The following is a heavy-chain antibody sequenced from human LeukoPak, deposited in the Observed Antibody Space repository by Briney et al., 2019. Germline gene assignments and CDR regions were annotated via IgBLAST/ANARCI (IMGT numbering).Heavy chain of an antibody. CDR3: ARDSYYYDSSGYLFFDY. Sequence: RGSLRLSCAASGFTFSSYSMNWVRQAPGKGLEWVSSISSSSSYIYYADSVKGRFTISRDNAKNSLYLQMNSLRAEDTAVYYCARDSYYYDSSGYLFFDYWGQGTLVTVSS. J-gene: IGHJ4*02. V-gene: IGHV3-21*01. CDR2: ISSSSSYI. CDR1: GFTFSSYS. D-gene: IGHD3-22*01.